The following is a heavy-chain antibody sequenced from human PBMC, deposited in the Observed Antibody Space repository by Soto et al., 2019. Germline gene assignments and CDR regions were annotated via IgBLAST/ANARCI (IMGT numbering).Heavy chain of an antibody. V-gene: IGHV4-39*01. CDR3: ARRQDYYDSSGYYNDAFDI. CDR1: GGSLISSSYY. J-gene: IGHJ3*02. D-gene: IGHD3-22*01. Sequence: SETLSLTCTVSGGSLISSSYYWGWIRQPPGKGLEWIGSIYHSGSTYYNPSLKSRVTISVDTSKNQFSLTLSSVPAADTAVYYCARRQDYYDSSGYYNDAFDIWGQGTMVTVSS. CDR2: IYHSGST.